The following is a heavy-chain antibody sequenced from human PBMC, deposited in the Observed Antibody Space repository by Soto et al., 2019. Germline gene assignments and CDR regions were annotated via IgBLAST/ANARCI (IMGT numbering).Heavy chain of an antibody. V-gene: IGHV3-74*01. CDR1: GFIFRNYW. CDR2: TNIDGTAT. J-gene: IGHJ4*01. D-gene: IGHD6-6*01. CDR3: ARQSSGIHVEA. Sequence: EVKLVESGGGLVQPGGSLRLSCTGSGFIFRNYWMYWVRQAPGKGPVWVARTNIDGTATSLADSVKGRFTVYRDNAKDTLYLQLTSLRADDTAVYYCARQSSGIHVEAWGHGTRVIVSS.